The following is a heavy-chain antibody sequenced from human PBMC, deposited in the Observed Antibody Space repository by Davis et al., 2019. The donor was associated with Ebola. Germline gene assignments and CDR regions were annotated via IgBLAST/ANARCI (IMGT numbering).Heavy chain of an antibody. CDR3: ARGGDSSSWYYYYGMDV. CDR1: GGSLSSSRYY. CDR2: INHSGST. Sequence: SETLSLTCTVSGGSLSSSRYYWGWIRQPPGKGLEWIGEINHSGSTNYNPSLKSRVTISVDTSKNQFSLKLSSVTAADTAVYYCARGGDSSSWYYYYGMDVWGQGTTVTVSS. V-gene: IGHV4-39*07. J-gene: IGHJ6*02. D-gene: IGHD6-13*01.